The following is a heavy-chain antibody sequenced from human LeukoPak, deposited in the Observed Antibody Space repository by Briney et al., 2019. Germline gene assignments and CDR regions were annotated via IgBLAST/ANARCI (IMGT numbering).Heavy chain of an antibody. CDR1: GFTFSSYR. Sequence: GGSLRLSCAASGFTFSSYRMDWVRQAPGKGLEWVSTITDIGARTYYADSVKGRFTISRDDSNNTLYLQMNSLRPEDTAVYYCARGSSFNFDWGQGTLVTVSS. J-gene: IGHJ4*02. CDR2: ITDIGART. V-gene: IGHV3-23*01. CDR3: ARGSSFNFD. D-gene: IGHD3-9*01.